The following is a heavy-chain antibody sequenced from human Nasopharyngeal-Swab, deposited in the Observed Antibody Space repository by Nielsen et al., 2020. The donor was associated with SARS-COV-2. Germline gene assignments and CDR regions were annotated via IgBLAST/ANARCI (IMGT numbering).Heavy chain of an antibody. CDR2: LGTNGNPT. CDR1: GFTFSTSA. V-gene: IGHV3-23*01. D-gene: IGHD3-10*01. J-gene: IGHJ4*02. CDR3: TKGGVAGYFDF. Sequence: GGSLRLSCAASGFTFSTSAMTWVRQAPGKGLSWVSSLGTNGNPTYYADSVKGRFTISRDNSKSTLYLQMDSLRADDTAVYYCTKGGVAGYFDFRGQGALVTVSS.